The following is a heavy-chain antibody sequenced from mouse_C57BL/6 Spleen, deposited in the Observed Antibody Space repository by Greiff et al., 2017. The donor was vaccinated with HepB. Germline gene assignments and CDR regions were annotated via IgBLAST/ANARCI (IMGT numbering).Heavy chain of an antibody. Sequence: QVQLQQPGAELVRPGTSVKLSCKASGYTFTSYWMHWVKQRPGQGLEWIGVIDPSDSYTNYNQKFKGKATLTVDTSSSTAYMQLSSLTSEDSAVYYCARKITTVVARYFDVWGTGTTVTVSS. CDR1: GYTFTSYW. D-gene: IGHD1-1*01. J-gene: IGHJ1*03. CDR2: IDPSDSYT. CDR3: ARKITTVVARYFDV. V-gene: IGHV1-59*01.